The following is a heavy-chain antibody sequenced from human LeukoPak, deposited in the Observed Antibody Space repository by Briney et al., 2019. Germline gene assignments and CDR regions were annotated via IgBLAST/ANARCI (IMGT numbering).Heavy chain of an antibody. V-gene: IGHV1-18*01. D-gene: IGHD1-1*01. Sequence: ASVKVSCKASGGTFSSYAISWVRQAPGQGLEWMGWISAYNGNTNYAQKLQGRVTMTTDTSTSTAYMELRSLRSDDTAVYYCARDGNWSDGFYYYYYGMDVWGQGTTVTVSS. CDR1: GGTFSSYA. J-gene: IGHJ6*02. CDR3: ARDGNWSDGFYYYYYGMDV. CDR2: ISAYNGNT.